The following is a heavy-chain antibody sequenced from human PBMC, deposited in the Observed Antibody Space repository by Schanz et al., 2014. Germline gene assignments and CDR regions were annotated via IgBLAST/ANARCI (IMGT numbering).Heavy chain of an antibody. V-gene: IGHV1-18*01. CDR3: ARAKRFGDMDV. J-gene: IGHJ6*02. Sequence: QVQLVQSGAEMKKPGASVKVSCKASGYTFISYGIKWVRQAPGQGLEWIGWISAYNGHTDYAQKRQERVPFNRITCTSAAYMEVKNLRSDDKDEDYCARAKRFGDMDVWGQGTTVTVSS. CDR2: ISAYNGHT. D-gene: IGHD3-10*01. CDR1: GYTFISYG.